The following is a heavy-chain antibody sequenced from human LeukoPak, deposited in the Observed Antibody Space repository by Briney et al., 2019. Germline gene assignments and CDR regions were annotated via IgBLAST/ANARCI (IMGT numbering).Heavy chain of an antibody. CDR2: ISDSGGST. D-gene: IGHD1-26*01. CDR3: AKAQFVATSDGFDI. Sequence: PGGSLTLSCAASGFTFSRYDMSWVRQAPGKGLEWVSVISDSGGSTYYADSVKGRFTISRDTSKNTLYLRMNSLRAEDTATYYCAKAQFVATSDGFDIWGQGSMVTVSS. CDR1: GFTFSRYD. V-gene: IGHV3-23*01. J-gene: IGHJ3*02.